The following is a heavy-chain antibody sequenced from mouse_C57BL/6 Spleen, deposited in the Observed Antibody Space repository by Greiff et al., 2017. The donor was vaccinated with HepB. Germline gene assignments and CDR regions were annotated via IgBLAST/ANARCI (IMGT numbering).Heavy chain of an antibody. V-gene: IGHV5-17*01. Sequence: EVKLVESGGGLVKPGGSLKLYCAASGFTFSDYGMHWVRQAPEKGLEWVAYISSGSSTIYYADTVKGRFTISRDNAKNTLFLQMTSLRSEDTAMYYCASPLYYGSSYGYFDVWGTGTTVTVSS. CDR2: ISSGSSTI. D-gene: IGHD1-1*01. CDR3: ASPLYYGSSYGYFDV. J-gene: IGHJ1*03. CDR1: GFTFSDYG.